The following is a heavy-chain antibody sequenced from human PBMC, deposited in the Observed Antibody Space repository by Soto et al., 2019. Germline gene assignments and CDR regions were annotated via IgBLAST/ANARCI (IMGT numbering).Heavy chain of an antibody. CDR3: ARDKARQQLGGKYYYGIDV. D-gene: IGHD6-6*01. CDR2: IIPILPTP. CDR1: GGTFGNSA. Sequence: QVQLVQSGAEVKKPGSSVTVSCKASGGTFGNSAISWVRQAPGQGLEWMGGIIPILPTPDYAQKFQGRVTITADESTTTGDIELTSLRSEDTAVYCCARDKARQQLGGKYYYGIDVWGQGTTVTVSS. V-gene: IGHV1-69*12. J-gene: IGHJ6*02.